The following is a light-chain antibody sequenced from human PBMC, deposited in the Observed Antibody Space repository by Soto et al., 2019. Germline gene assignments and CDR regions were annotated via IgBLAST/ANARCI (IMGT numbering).Light chain of an antibody. J-gene: IGLJ1*01. V-gene: IGLV2-14*01. CDR2: EVS. Sequence: QSVLTQPASVSGSPGQSITISCTGTSSDVGSYNYVSWYQQHPGKAPKVMIYEVSNRPSGVSNRFSGSKSGNTASLTISGLQAADEADYYCSSYTSSSTYVFGTGTKVTVL. CDR3: SSYTSSSTYV. CDR1: SSDVGSYNY.